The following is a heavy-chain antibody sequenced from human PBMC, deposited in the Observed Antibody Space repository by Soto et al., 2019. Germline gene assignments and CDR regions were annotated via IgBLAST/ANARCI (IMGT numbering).Heavy chain of an antibody. Sequence: SETLSLTCTVSGGSISSGDYYWSWIRQPPGKGLEWIGYIYYSGSTYYNPSLKSRVTISVDTSKNQFSLKLSSVTAADTAVYYCARGRVRSSWNFDYWGQGTLVTVSS. D-gene: IGHD6-13*01. CDR1: GGSISSGDYY. V-gene: IGHV4-30-4*01. CDR3: ARGRVRSSWNFDY. J-gene: IGHJ4*02. CDR2: IYYSGST.